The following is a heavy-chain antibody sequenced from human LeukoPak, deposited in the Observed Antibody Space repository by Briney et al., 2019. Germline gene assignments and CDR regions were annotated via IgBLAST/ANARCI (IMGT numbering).Heavy chain of an antibody. V-gene: IGHV1-69*05. CDR1: GGTFSSYA. CDR3: ARELFYGDYGAYYFDY. D-gene: IGHD4-17*01. Sequence: GSSVKVSCKASGGTFSSYAISWVRQAPGQGLEWMGRIIPIFGTANYAQKFQGRVTITTDESTSTAHMELSSLRSEDTAVYYCARELFYGDYGAYYFDYWGQGTLVTVSS. J-gene: IGHJ4*02. CDR2: IIPIFGTA.